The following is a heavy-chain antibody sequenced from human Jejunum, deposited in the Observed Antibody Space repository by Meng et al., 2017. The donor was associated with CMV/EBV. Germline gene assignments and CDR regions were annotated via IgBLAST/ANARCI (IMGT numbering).Heavy chain of an antibody. CDR1: FPFSSYS. V-gene: IGHV3-30*03. Sequence: FPFSSYSINWVRQAPGEGLQWVAVIQYDESNPYYADSVKGRFTISRDNAMNTLYLQMNSLRPDDTAVYFCARDRGRGSTWFWFFDLWGRGTPVTVSS. CDR3: ARDRGRGSTWFWFFDL. CDR2: IQYDESNP. D-gene: IGHD3-10*01. J-gene: IGHJ2*01.